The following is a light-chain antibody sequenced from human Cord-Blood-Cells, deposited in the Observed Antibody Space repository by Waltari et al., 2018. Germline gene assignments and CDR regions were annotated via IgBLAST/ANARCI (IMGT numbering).Light chain of an antibody. V-gene: IGLV2-23*01. CDR2: EGS. CDR3: CSYAGSSTPVV. J-gene: IGLJ2*01. Sequence: QSALTQPASVSGSPGQSITISCTGTSSDVGSYNLVSWYQQHPGQAPKLMIYEGSKRPSGVSNRFSGSKSGNTASLTSSGLQAEDEADYYCCSYAGSSTPVVFGGGTKLTVL. CDR1: SSDVGSYNL.